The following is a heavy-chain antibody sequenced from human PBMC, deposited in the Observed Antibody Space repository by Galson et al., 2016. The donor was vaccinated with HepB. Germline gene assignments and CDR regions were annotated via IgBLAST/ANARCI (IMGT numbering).Heavy chain of an antibody. Sequence: SLRLSCAASGFSFSSFAMSWVRQAPGQGLEWVSAISGNGVTTYYADSVRGRFTISRGNSRDTGYLQMNVLSAGDTAVYYCGKSFFSGGSIVRFSDYWGQGALVTVSP. J-gene: IGHJ4*02. V-gene: IGHV3-23*01. CDR3: GKSFFSGGSIVRFSDY. D-gene: IGHD3-16*02. CDR1: GFSFSSFA. CDR2: ISGNGVTT.